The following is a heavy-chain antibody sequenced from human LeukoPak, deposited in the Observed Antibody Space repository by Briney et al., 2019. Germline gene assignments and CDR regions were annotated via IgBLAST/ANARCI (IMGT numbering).Heavy chain of an antibody. V-gene: IGHV3-23*01. D-gene: IGHD5-24*01. Sequence: PGGSLRLSCAASGFTFSSYAMSWVRQTPGKGLEWVSAISGSGGSTYYADSVKGRFTISRDNSKNTLYLQMNSLRAEDTAVYYCAKDFWMATPPARAFDIWGQGTMVTVSS. CDR1: GFTFSSYA. CDR2: ISGSGGST. CDR3: AKDFWMATPPARAFDI. J-gene: IGHJ3*02.